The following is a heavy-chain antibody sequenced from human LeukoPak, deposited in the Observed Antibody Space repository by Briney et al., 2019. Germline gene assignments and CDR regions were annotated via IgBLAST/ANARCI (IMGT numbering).Heavy chain of an antibody. CDR1: GYTFTSYD. Sequence: ASVKVSCKASGYTFTSYDINWVRQATGQGLEWMGWMNPNSGNTGYAQKFQGRVTMTRNTSISTAYMELSSLRSEDTAVYYCARGTGSSWYIYYYYGMDVWGQGTMVTVSS. V-gene: IGHV1-8*01. D-gene: IGHD6-13*01. CDR2: MNPNSGNT. CDR3: ARGTGSSWYIYYYYGMDV. J-gene: IGHJ6*02.